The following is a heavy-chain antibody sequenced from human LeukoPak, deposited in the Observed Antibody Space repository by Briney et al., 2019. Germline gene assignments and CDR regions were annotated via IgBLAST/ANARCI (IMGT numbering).Heavy chain of an antibody. CDR3: ARGGGGYDLDY. Sequence: ASVKVSCKASGYTFTSYYMHWVRQPPGQGLEWMGIINPSGGSTSYAQKFQGRVTMTRDTSTSTVYMELSSLRYDDTAVYYCARGGGGYDLDYWGQGTLVTVAS. D-gene: IGHD5-12*01. J-gene: IGHJ4*02. CDR1: GYTFTSYY. V-gene: IGHV1-46*01. CDR2: INPSGGST.